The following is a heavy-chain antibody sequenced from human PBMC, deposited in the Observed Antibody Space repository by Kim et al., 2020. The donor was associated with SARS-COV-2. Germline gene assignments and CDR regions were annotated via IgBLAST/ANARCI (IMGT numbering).Heavy chain of an antibody. CDR3: ARHVLPRGGNWFDP. J-gene: IGHJ5*02. Sequence: NPSPNSRATISVDTSKNQFSLKLSSVTAADTAVYYCARHVLPRGGNWFDPWGQGTLVTVSS. D-gene: IGHD3-10*01. V-gene: IGHV4-59*08.